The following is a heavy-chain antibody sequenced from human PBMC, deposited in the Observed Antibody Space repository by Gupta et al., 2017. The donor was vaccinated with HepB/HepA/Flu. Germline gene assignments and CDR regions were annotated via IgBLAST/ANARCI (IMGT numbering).Heavy chain of an antibody. Sequence: EVQLEESGGGLVQPGGSLRLSCAASGFRFSNDWMNWVRQVSGKGLEWVANINPDGSVRRYVDSVKGRFIISRDNAKNSLYLQMSSLRAEDTAVYYCVRVDISWGQGTLVTVS. V-gene: IGHV3-7*01. CDR3: VRVDIS. CDR1: GFRFSNDW. CDR2: INPDGSVR. J-gene: IGHJ5*02. D-gene: IGHD2-2*03.